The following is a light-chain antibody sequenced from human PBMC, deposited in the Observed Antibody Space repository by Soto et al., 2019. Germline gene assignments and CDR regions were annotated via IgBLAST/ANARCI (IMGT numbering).Light chain of an antibody. CDR2: DAS. CDR1: QSISSW. V-gene: IGKV1-5*01. J-gene: IGKJ4*01. Sequence: DIQMTQSPSTLSASVGDRVTITCRASQSISSWLAWYQQKPGKAPKLLIYDASSLESGVPSSFSGSGSGTEFNLTISSLQPDDFATYYCQQYNSYPLTFGGGTKVEIK. CDR3: QQYNSYPLT.